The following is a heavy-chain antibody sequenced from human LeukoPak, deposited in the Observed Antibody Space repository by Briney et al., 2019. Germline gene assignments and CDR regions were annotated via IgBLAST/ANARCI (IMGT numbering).Heavy chain of an antibody. CDR1: GFTFGNAW. CDR2: IKSKADGGTT. V-gene: IGHV3-15*01. D-gene: IGHD6-19*01. Sequence: GGSLRLSCAASGFTFGNAWMSWVRQAPGKGLEWVGRIKSKADGGTTDYAAPVKGRFTISRDDSKNTLFLQMNSLKTEDTAVYYCTMDGLRDNSGWYVDYWGQGTLVTVSS. J-gene: IGHJ4*02. CDR3: TMDGLRDNSGWYVDY.